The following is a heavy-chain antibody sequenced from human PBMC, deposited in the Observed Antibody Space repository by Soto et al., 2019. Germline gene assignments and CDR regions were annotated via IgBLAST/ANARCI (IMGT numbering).Heavy chain of an antibody. D-gene: IGHD6-25*01. J-gene: IGHJ4*02. V-gene: IGHV3-48*01. Sequence: GGSLRLSCAASGFSFSTHNMNWVRQAPGKGLEWISYISSSGSSIYYADSVKGRFTISRDNARNSLYLQMNSLRAEDTAVYYCVRIVAAHFDYWGQGTLVTVSS. CDR3: VRIVAAHFDY. CDR1: GFSFSTHN. CDR2: ISSSGSSI.